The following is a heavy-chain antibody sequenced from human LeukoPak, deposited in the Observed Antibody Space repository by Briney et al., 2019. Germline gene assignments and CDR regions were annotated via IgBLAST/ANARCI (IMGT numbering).Heavy chain of an antibody. D-gene: IGHD2-2*01. CDR3: AGDTVGYCSTTSCYGMDV. CDR2: ISGSGSTI. J-gene: IGHJ6*04. Sequence: GGSLRLSCAASGFTFSRYEMNWVRQAPGKGLEWVSYISGSGSTIYYADSVKGRFTISRDNAKNSLSLQMNSLRAEDTAVYYCAGDTVGYCSTTSCYGMDVWGKGTTVTVSS. CDR1: GFTFSRYE. V-gene: IGHV3-48*03.